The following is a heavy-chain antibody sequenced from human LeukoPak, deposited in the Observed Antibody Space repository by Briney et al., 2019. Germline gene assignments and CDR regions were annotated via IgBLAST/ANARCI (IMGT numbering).Heavy chain of an antibody. CDR3: TAYGVDYDILTGYPYYFDY. J-gene: IGHJ4*02. Sequence: GGSLRLSCAASGFTFSNAWTSWVRQAPGKGLEWVGRIKSKTDGGTTDYAAPVKGRFTISRDDSKNTLYLQMNSLKTEDTAVYFCTAYGVDYDILTGYPYYFDYWGQGTLVTVSS. CDR2: IKSKTDGGTT. CDR1: GFTFSNAW. D-gene: IGHD3-9*01. V-gene: IGHV3-15*01.